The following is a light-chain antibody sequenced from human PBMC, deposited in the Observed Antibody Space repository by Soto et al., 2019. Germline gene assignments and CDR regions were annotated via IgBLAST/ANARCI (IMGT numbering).Light chain of an antibody. CDR1: SSDVGRYDY. Sequence: ALTHPASVSGSPGQSITISCTGTSSDVGRYDYVSWYQQHPGKAPKLMVSEVSHRPSGVSNRFSGSKSGNTASLTISGLQAEDEADYYCSSYSTMGTYVFGAGTKVTVL. CDR2: EVS. V-gene: IGLV2-14*01. CDR3: SSYSTMGTYV. J-gene: IGLJ1*01.